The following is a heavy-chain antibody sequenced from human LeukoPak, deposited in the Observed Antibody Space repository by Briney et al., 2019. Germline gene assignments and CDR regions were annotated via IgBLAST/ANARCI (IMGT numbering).Heavy chain of an antibody. V-gene: IGHV3-48*01. CDR3: ARVGDYYMDV. CDR1: GFTFSSYG. J-gene: IGHJ6*03. CDR2: ISSSSSTI. Sequence: GGSLRLSCAASGFTFSSYGMNWVRQAPGKGLVWVSYISSSSSTIDYADSVKGRFTISRDNAKNSLYLQMNSLRAEDTAVYYCARVGDYYMDVWAKGTTVTVSS.